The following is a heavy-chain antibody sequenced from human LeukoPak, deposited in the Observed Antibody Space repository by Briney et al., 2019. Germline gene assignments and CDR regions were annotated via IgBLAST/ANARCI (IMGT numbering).Heavy chain of an antibody. CDR3: ARGGGGGYSYGYPFDY. V-gene: IGHV3-30-3*01. CDR2: ISYDGSNK. D-gene: IGHD5-18*01. J-gene: IGHJ4*02. Sequence: GGSLRLSCAASGFTFSSYAMHWVRQAPGKGLEWVAVISYDGSNKYYADSVKGRFTMSRDNSKNTLYLQMNSLRAEDTAVYYCARGGGGGYSYGYPFDYWGQGTLVTVSS. CDR1: GFTFSSYA.